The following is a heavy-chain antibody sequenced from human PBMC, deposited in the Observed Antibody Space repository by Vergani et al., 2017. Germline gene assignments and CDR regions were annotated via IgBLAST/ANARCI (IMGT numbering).Heavy chain of an antibody. V-gene: IGHV4-34*01. CDR1: GGSFSGYY. J-gene: IGHJ3*02. D-gene: IGHD3-3*01. CDR2: INHSGST. Sequence: QVQLQQWGAGLLKPSETLSLTCAVYGGSFSGYYWSWIRQPPGKGLEWIGEINHSGSTNYNPSLKSRVTISVDTSKNQFSLKLSSVTAADTAVYYCATRRLRFLEWLFHDAFDIWGQGTMVTVSS. CDR3: ATRRLRFLEWLFHDAFDI.